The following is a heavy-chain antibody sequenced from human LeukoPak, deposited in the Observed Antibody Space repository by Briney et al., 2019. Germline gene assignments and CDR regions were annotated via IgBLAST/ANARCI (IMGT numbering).Heavy chain of an antibody. J-gene: IGHJ4*02. CDR2: INHSGST. V-gene: IGHV4-34*01. CDR3: ARGLTYSSSWYGY. CDR1: GGSFSGYY. Sequence: SETLSLTCAVYGGSFSGYYWSWIRQLPGKGLEWIGEINHSGSTNYNPSLKSRVTVSVDTSKNQFSLKLSSVTAADTAVYYCARGLTYSSSWYGYWGQGTLVTVSS. D-gene: IGHD6-13*01.